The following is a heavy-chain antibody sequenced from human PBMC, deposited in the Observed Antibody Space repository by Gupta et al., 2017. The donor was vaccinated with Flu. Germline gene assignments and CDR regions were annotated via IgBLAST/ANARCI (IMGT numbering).Heavy chain of an antibody. D-gene: IGHD2-15*01. J-gene: IGHJ4*02. V-gene: IGHV3-23*01. CDR2: ISGSGVTT. Sequence: KGLEWVSLISGSGVTTYYADSVKGRFTISRDNSKNILYLQMDSLRAEDTAIYYCAGDIGGDCTRGNCYQRTELWDQGTLVTVSS. CDR3: AGDIGGDCTRGNCYQRTEL.